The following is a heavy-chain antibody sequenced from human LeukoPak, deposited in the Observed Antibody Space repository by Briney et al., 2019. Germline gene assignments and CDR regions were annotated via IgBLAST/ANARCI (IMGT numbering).Heavy chain of an antibody. Sequence: GGSLRLSCAASGFTFTNYWMNWLRQAPGKGLEWVANIKQDGGAKNHVDSVKGRFTISRDNAKNSLYLQMNNLRVEDTAVYYCARERVTTTSFDYWGQGVLVTVSS. V-gene: IGHV3-7*01. CDR2: IKQDGGAK. D-gene: IGHD2/OR15-2a*01. CDR3: ARERVTTTSFDY. J-gene: IGHJ4*02. CDR1: GFTFTNYW.